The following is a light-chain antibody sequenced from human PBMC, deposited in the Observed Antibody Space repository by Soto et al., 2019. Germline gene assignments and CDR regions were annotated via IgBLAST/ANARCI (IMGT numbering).Light chain of an antibody. CDR3: QQYKTYART. CDR1: QSINTW. V-gene: IGKV1-5*03. CDR2: EGS. Sequence: DIQMTQSPSTLSASVGDRVTITCRASQSINTWLAWYQQKPGEAPKLLIYEGSTLERGVPPRFSGSGSGTEFTLTISSLQPDDFATLYCQQYKTYARTFGQGTKVEVK. J-gene: IGKJ1*01.